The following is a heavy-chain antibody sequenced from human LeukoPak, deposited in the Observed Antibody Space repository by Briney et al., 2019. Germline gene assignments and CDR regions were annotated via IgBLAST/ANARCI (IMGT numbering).Heavy chain of an antibody. D-gene: IGHD6-13*01. Sequence: AASVKVSCKASGGTFSSYAISWVRQAPGQGLEWMGRIIPILGIANYAQKFQGRVTITADKSTSTAYMELSSPRSEDTAVYYCARGRSSSWFVYWGQGTLVTVSS. J-gene: IGHJ4*02. V-gene: IGHV1-69*04. CDR3: ARGRSSSWFVY. CDR2: IIPILGIA. CDR1: GGTFSSYA.